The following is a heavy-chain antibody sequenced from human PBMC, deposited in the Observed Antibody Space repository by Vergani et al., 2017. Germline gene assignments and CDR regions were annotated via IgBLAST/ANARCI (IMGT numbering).Heavy chain of an antibody. CDR2: ISSSSSYI. CDR1: GFTFSSYS. CDR3: ARRGNSYGYPPEDETYYYGMDV. V-gene: IGHV3-21*01. D-gene: IGHD5-18*01. J-gene: IGHJ6*02. Sequence: EVQLVESGGGLVKPGGSLRLSCAASGFTFSSYSMNWVRQAPGKGLEWVSSISSSSSYIYYADSVKGRFTISRDNAKNSLYLQMNSLRAEDTAVYYCARRGNSYGYPPEDETYYYGMDVWGQGP.